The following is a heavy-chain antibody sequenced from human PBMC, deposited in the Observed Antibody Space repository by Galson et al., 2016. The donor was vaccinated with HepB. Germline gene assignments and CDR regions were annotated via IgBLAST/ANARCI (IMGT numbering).Heavy chain of an antibody. CDR1: GYTFSGYY. D-gene: IGHD2-21*01. V-gene: IGHV1-2*02. J-gene: IGHJ4*02. CDR3: AKSRLHVDEFDY. CDR2: IYPKSGGT. Sequence: SVKVSCKASGYTFSGYYLHWVRQAPGQGLEWMVWIYPKSGGTNYAQKFQGRVTMTSDTSIRTAYMELSRLRSDDTAVYFCAKSRLHVDEFDYWGQGTLVTVSS.